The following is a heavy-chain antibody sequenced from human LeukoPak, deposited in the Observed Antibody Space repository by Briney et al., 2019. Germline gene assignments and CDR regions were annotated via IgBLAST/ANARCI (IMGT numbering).Heavy chain of an antibody. V-gene: IGHV3-53*01. J-gene: IGHJ3*02. CDR3: AKAPDAFDI. CDR2: IYSAGDT. CDR1: GFTVSGTY. Sequence: GGSLRLSCAASGFTVSGTYMSWVRQAPGKGLEWVSVIYSAGDTFSADSVKGRFTISRDNSKNTVYLQMNSLRAEDTAVYYCAKAPDAFDIWGQGTMVTVSS.